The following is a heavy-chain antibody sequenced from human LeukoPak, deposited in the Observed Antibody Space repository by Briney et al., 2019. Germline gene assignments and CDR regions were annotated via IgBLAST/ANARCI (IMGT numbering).Heavy chain of an antibody. CDR2: IFSDGTT. CDR1: GFSVSSNY. D-gene: IGHD3-16*01. Sequence: GGSLRLSRAASGFSVSSNYMSWVRQAPGKGLEWVSVIFSDGTTYYADSVKGRFTISRDNSKNTLYLQMNSLRDEDTAVFYRARGPIMSEYFQHWGQGTLVTVSS. V-gene: IGHV3-66*02. J-gene: IGHJ1*01. CDR3: ARGPIMSEYFQH.